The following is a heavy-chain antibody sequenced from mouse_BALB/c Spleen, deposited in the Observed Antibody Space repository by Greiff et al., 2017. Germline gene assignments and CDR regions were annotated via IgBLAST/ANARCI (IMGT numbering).Heavy chain of an antibody. D-gene: IGHD2-1*01. Sequence: VHLVESGAELAKPGASVKMSCKASGYTFTSYWMHWVKQRPGQGLEWIGYINPSTGYTEYNQKFKDKATLTADKSSSTAYMQLSSLTSEDSAVYYCARLKGGNYDYYAMDYWGQGTSVTVSS. CDR3: ARLKGGNYDYYAMDY. CDR2: INPSTGYT. V-gene: IGHV1-7*01. J-gene: IGHJ4*01. CDR1: GYTFTSYW.